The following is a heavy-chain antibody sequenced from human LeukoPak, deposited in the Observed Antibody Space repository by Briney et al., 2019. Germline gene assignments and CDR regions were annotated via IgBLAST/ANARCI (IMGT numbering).Heavy chain of an antibody. CDR2: IIPIFGTA. CDR3: ARGLGGYSGYDPPGY. D-gene: IGHD5-12*01. Sequence: SVKVSCKASGGTFISYAISWVRQAPGQGLEWMGRIIPIFGTANYAQKFQGRVTITTDESTSTAYMELSSLRSEDTAVYYCARGLGGYSGYDPPGYWGQGTLVTVSS. CDR1: GGTFISYA. V-gene: IGHV1-69*05. J-gene: IGHJ4*02.